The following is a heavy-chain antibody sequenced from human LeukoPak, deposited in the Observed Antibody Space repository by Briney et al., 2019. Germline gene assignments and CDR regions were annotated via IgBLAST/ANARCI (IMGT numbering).Heavy chain of an antibody. J-gene: IGHJ5*02. CDR3: AKGPLTEVAGTTWDT. V-gene: IGHV3-23*01. D-gene: IGHD6-19*01. Sequence: PGGSLRLSCAASGFTFSNYAMSWVRQSPRKGLEWVSAVSGSGGSTYYADSVRGRLTVSRDNSQITLYLQMNSLRAEDTAVYFCAKGPLTEVAGTTWDTWGRGTLVTVSS. CDR1: GFTFSNYA. CDR2: VSGSGGST.